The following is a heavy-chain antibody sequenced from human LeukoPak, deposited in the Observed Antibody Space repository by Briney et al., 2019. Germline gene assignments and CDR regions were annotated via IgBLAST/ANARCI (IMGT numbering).Heavy chain of an antibody. D-gene: IGHD3-10*01. CDR2: MNPNSGNT. CDR3: ARVSAITMVQGVRLAY. Sequence: ASVKVSCKASGYTFTNYGISRVRQATGQGLEWMGWMNPNSGNTGYAQKFQGRVTMTRNTSISTAYMELSSLRSEDTAVYYCARVSAITMVQGVRLAYWGQGTLVTVSS. CDR1: GYTFTNYG. V-gene: IGHV1-8*02. J-gene: IGHJ4*02.